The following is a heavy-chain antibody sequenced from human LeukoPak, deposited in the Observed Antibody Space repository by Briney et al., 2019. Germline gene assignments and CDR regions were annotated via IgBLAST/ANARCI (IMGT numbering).Heavy chain of an antibody. CDR3: AKLVVGATDFDY. Sequence: GGSLRLSCAASGFTFSSYWMSWVRQAPGKGLEWVANIKQDGSEKYYVDSVKGRFTISRDNSKNTLYLQMNSLRAEDTAVYYCAKLVVGATDFDYWGQGTLVTVSS. V-gene: IGHV3-7*03. CDR1: GFTFSSYW. CDR2: IKQDGSEK. D-gene: IGHD1-26*01. J-gene: IGHJ4*02.